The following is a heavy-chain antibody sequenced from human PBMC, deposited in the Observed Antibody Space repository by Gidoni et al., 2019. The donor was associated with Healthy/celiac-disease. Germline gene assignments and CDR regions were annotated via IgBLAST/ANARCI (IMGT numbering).Heavy chain of an antibody. V-gene: IGHV3-9*01. Sequence: EVQLVESGGGLVQPGRSLRLSCAASGFTFDDYAMHWVRQAPGKGLEWVSGISWNSGSIGYADSVKGRFTISRDNAKNSLYLQMNSLRAEDTALYYCANLAAAGNEFDYWGQGTLVTVSS. J-gene: IGHJ4*02. CDR3: ANLAAAGNEFDY. CDR2: ISWNSGSI. CDR1: GFTFDDYA. D-gene: IGHD6-13*01.